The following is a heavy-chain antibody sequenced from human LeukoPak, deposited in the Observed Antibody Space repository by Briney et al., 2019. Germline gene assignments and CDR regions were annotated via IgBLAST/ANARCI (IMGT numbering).Heavy chain of an antibody. CDR3: ARGALGRYCNGGSCYSDY. D-gene: IGHD2-15*01. V-gene: IGHV1-18*01. CDR1: GYTFTSYG. J-gene: IGHJ4*02. Sequence: ASVKVSCKASGYTFTSYGISWVRQAPGQGLEWMGWINAYNGNTNYAQKLQGRVTMTTDTSTSTAYMELRSLRSDDTAVYYCARGALGRYCNGGSCYSDYWGQGTLVTVSS. CDR2: INAYNGNT.